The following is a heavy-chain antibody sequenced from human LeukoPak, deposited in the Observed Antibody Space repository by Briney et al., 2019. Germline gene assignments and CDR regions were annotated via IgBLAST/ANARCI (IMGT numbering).Heavy chain of an antibody. D-gene: IGHD1-26*01. CDR1: GFTVSSNY. V-gene: IGHV3-53*01. CDR2: IYSGGST. Sequence: GGFLRLSCAASGFTVSSNYMSWVRQAPGKGLEWVSVIYSGGSTYYADSVKGRFTISRDNSKNTLYLQMNSLRAEDTAVYYCANLVGATTSSYYYGMGVWGQGTTVTVSS. CDR3: ANLVGATTSSYYYGMGV. J-gene: IGHJ6*02.